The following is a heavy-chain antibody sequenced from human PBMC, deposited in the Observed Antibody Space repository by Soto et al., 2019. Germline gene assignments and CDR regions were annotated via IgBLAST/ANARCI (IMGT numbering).Heavy chain of an antibody. CDR2: IYHSGST. CDR1: GGSISSSNW. CDR3: ASGIADRRPYYYYGMDV. D-gene: IGHD6-6*01. J-gene: IGHJ6*04. Sequence: QVQLQESGPGLVKPSGTLSLTCAVSGGSISSSNWWSWVRQPPGKGLEWIGEIYHSGSTNYNPSLKSRVTISVDKHKNQFSLKLSSVTAADTAVYYCASGIADRRPYYYYGMDVWGKGTTVNVSS. V-gene: IGHV4-4*02.